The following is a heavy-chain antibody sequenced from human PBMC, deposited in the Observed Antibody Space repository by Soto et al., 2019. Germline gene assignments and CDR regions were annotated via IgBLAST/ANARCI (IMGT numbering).Heavy chain of an antibody. D-gene: IGHD3-10*01. CDR1: GFTFSSYA. V-gene: IGHV3-23*01. CDR3: AFNSGSGSYYFDY. CDR2: ISGGGETT. J-gene: IGHJ4*02. Sequence: EVQLLESGGGLVQPGGSLRLSCAASGFTFSSYAMWWVRQAPGKGLECVSAISGGGETTYYADSVKGRFTNSRDNSKNTLYLQMNSLRAEDTAVYYCAFNSGSGSYYFDYWGQGTLVTVSS.